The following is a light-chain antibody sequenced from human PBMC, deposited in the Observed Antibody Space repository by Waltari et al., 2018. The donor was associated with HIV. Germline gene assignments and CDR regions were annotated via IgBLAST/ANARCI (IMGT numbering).Light chain of an antibody. CDR3: QQFFSAPLT. Sequence: DIVMTQSPESLAVSLGATATINCKSSHNILYNSNNKNYLAWYQQKPGQPPRLLFSWASTRQSGVPDRFSGGGSGTDFTLIINKLQPEDVALYFCQQFFSAPLTFGGGTKVEI. V-gene: IGKV4-1*01. CDR2: WAS. CDR1: HNILYNSNNKNY. J-gene: IGKJ4*01.